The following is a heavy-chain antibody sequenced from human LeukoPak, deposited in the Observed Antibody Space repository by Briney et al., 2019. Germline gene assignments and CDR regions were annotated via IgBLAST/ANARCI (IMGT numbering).Heavy chain of an antibody. D-gene: IGHD3-3*01. CDR3: AKDWAIFGVVTTFRFDP. CDR1: GFTFSSYG. V-gene: IGHV3-30*02. CDR2: IRYDGSNK. Sequence: GGSLRLSCAASGFTFSSYGMHWVRQAPGKGLEGVAFIRYDGSNKYYADSVKGRFTISRDNSKNTLYLQMNSLRAEDTAVYYCAKDWAIFGVVTTFRFDPWGQGTLVTVSS. J-gene: IGHJ5*02.